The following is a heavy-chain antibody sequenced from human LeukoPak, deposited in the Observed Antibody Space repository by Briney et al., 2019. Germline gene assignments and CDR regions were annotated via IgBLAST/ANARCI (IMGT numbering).Heavy chain of an antibody. Sequence: SETLSLTCTVSGGSISTYYWSWIRQPPGEGLDWIGYISNGGSTKYNPSLKSRVTISVDTSKNQLSLKLRSVTAADTAVYHCVRLQPNTGEWAFDIWGQGTMVSVSS. V-gene: IGHV4-59*01. CDR1: GGSISTYY. CDR3: VRLQPNTGEWAFDI. D-gene: IGHD1-1*01. CDR2: ISNGGST. J-gene: IGHJ3*02.